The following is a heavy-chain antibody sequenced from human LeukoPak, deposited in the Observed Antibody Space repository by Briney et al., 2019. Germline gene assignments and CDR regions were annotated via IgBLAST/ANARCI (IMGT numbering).Heavy chain of an antibody. J-gene: IGHJ6*02. Sequence: ASVKVSCKASGYTFTSYYMHWVRQAPGQGLEWMGIINPSGGSTSYAQKFQGRVTMTRDTSTSTVYMELSSLRSEDTAVYYCARDPRNPVRGYYDFWSGVGMDVWGQGTTVTVSS. D-gene: IGHD3-3*01. V-gene: IGHV1-46*01. CDR1: GYTFTSYY. CDR3: ARDPRNPVRGYYDFWSGVGMDV. CDR2: INPSGGST.